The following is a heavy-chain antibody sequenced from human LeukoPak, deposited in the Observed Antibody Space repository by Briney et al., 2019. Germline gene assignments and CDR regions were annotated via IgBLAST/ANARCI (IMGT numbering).Heavy chain of an antibody. Sequence: PGGSLRFSCATSGFTLSSYSMNWVRQAPGKGLEWVSYIISGSTTIYYADSVKGRFTISRDNAKNSLYLQMNSLRAEDTAVYYCARDVEQWLVRVYYFDYWGQGTLVTVSS. CDR1: GFTLSSYS. CDR2: IISGSTTI. D-gene: IGHD6-19*01. J-gene: IGHJ4*02. V-gene: IGHV3-48*01. CDR3: ARDVEQWLVRVYYFDY.